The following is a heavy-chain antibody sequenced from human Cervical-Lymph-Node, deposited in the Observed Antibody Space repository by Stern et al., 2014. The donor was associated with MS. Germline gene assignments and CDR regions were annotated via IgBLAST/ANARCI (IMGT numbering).Heavy chain of an antibody. CDR1: GGSFKSYA. J-gene: IGHJ5*02. CDR2: IVPMFAKA. CDR3: ARERSIHYPAFAP. Sequence: QDQLVQSGAEVKKPGSSVRVSCKGSGGSFKSYAFTWLRQAPGQGLEWMGDIVPMFAKANYAQKFQGRVNVTADEATNTVYMDLSFLTSEDTAVYYCARERSIHYPAFAPWGQGTLVTVSS. V-gene: IGHV1-69*12. D-gene: IGHD3-10*01.